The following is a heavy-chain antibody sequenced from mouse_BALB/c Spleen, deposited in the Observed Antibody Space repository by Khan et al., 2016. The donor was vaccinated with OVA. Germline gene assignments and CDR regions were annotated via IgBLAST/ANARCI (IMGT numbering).Heavy chain of an antibody. CDR1: GFTFSSYG. Sequence: EVKLEESGGGLVQPGGSLKLSCAASGFTFSSYGMSWVRQTPDKRLELVATINSNGGSTYYPDSVKGRFTISRDNAKNTLYLQMSSLKSEDTAMYYGARMARTINWGQGTTLTVSS. J-gene: IGHJ2*01. CDR2: INSNGGST. CDR3: ARMARTIN. V-gene: IGHV5-6-3*01.